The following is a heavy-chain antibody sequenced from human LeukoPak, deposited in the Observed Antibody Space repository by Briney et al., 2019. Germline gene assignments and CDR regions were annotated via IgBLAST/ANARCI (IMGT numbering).Heavy chain of an antibody. Sequence: GGSLRLSCAGSDFSFITYAMTWVRQAPGKGLEWVSTITGRGDATYYADSVKGRFTISRDNSKNTFYLQMNSLRADDTAVYYCARCSPGDSSNFYAVLQYWGQGTQVTVST. V-gene: IGHV3-23*01. CDR2: ITGRGDAT. D-gene: IGHD3-22*01. CDR3: ARCSPGDSSNFYAVLQY. CDR1: DFSFITYA. J-gene: IGHJ4*02.